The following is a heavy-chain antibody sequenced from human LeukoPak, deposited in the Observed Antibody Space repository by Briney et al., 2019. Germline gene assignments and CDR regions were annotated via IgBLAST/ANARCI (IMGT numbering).Heavy chain of an antibody. CDR2: ISGSAGST. CDR3: ATPPGLRRLDP. J-gene: IGHJ5*02. V-gene: IGHV3-23*01. CDR1: GLAFSSDA. Sequence: GSLRLSCAASGLAFSSDAMRWGRQGPGRGLGWGSGISGSAGSTSYADSVKGRFTISRANSKTRLLRQMHSPGAEDTAVYYCATPPGLRRLDPWGQGPLVTVSS. D-gene: IGHD5-12*01.